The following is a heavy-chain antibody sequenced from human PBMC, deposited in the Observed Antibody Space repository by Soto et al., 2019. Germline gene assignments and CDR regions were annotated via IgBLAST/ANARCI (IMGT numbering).Heavy chain of an antibody. V-gene: IGHV5-51*01. CDR3: ARTLATPRIPFDY. J-gene: IGHJ4*02. CDR2: IYPGDSDT. D-gene: IGHD5-12*01. Sequence: GESLKISCKGSGDSFTSYWIVWVRQMPGKGLEWMGIIYPGDSDTRYSPSFQGQVTISADKSISTAYLQWSSLKASDTAMYYCARTLATPRIPFDYWGQGTLVTVSS. CDR1: GDSFTSYW.